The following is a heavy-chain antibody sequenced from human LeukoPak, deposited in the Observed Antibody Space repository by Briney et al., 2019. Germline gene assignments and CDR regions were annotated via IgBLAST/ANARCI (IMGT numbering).Heavy chain of an antibody. CDR1: GYTFTTYT. J-gene: IGHJ4*02. V-gene: IGHV1-3*01. Sequence: GASVKVSCKASGYTFTTYTMHWVRQAPGQRLEWMGWINAGNGNTKCSQKLQGRVTITRDTSASTAYMDLSSLRSEDTAVYYCAREIDRDGYNRFFDYWGQGTLVTVSS. CDR2: INAGNGNT. D-gene: IGHD5-24*01. CDR3: AREIDRDGYNRFFDY.